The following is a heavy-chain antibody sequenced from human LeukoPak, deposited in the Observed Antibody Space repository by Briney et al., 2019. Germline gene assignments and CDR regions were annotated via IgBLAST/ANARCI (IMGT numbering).Heavy chain of an antibody. J-gene: IGHJ4*02. CDR3: ANTFLYGSGSYPWALGNY. CDR1: GFTFSSYG. CDR2: ISYDGSNK. D-gene: IGHD3-10*01. Sequence: GGSLRLSCAASGFTFSSYGMHWVRQAPGKGLEWVAVISYDGSNKYYADSVKGRFTISRDNSKNTLYLQMNSLRAEDTAVYYCANTFLYGSGSYPWALGNYWGQGTLVTVSS. V-gene: IGHV3-30*18.